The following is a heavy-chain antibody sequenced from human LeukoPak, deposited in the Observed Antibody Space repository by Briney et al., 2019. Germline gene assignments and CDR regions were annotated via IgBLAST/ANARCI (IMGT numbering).Heavy chain of an antibody. CDR1: GASMSSNY. CDR2: IYHSGNT. Sequence: ASETLSLTCNVSGASMSSNYWSWIRQPPGKGLEWIGYIYHSGNTNYSPSLESRVTMSVDESKNQFSLRVHFVSAADTAVYYCASTRRAAVAGRFDPWGQGTLVTVSS. V-gene: IGHV4-4*09. CDR3: ASTRRAAVAGRFDP. D-gene: IGHD6-19*01. J-gene: IGHJ5*02.